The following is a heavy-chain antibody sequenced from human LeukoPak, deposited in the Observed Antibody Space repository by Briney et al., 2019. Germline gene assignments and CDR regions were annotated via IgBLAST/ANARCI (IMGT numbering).Heavy chain of an antibody. J-gene: IGHJ6*03. D-gene: IGHD2-2*01. V-gene: IGHV3-11*01. CDR1: GYTFSDYY. CDR2: ISSSGSTI. CDR3: TRDRSIYCSSTSCPDYYYYYMDV. Sequence: GGSLRLSCAASGYTFSDYYMSWIRQAPGKGLEWVSYISSSGSTIYYADSVKGRFTISRDNAKNSLYLQMNSLRAEYTAVYYCTRDRSIYCSSTSCPDYYYYYMDVWGKGTTVTVSS.